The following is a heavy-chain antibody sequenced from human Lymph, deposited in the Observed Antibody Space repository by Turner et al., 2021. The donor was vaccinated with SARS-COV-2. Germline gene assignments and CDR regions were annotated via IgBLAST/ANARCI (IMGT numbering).Heavy chain of an antibody. J-gene: IGHJ4*02. Sequence: QVQLVESGGGVVQPGRSLRLSCTASGFTYSRYAMHRVRQAPGKWLEWVSLKSYDGRNKYYADSVKGRFTISRDNSKNTLYRQMNSLRTEDTAVYYCAREMGSGSDYWGQGTLVTVSS. CDR1: GFTYSRYA. CDR2: KSYDGRNK. V-gene: IGHV3-30*04. D-gene: IGHD3-10*01. CDR3: AREMGSGSDY.